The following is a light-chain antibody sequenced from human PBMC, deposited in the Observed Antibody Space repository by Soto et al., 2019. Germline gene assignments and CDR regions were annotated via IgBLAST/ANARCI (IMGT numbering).Light chain of an antibody. CDR2: GAS. CDR1: QSVSRN. J-gene: IGKJ1*01. CDR3: QQYNNWPLT. Sequence: EIVMTQSPATLSVSPGEGATLSCRASQSVSRNLAWYQQKPGQSPRLLIYGASTRATGIPARFSGSGSGTAFTLIISSLQSEDFAFYFCQQYNNWPLTFGQGTKVEFK. V-gene: IGKV3-15*01.